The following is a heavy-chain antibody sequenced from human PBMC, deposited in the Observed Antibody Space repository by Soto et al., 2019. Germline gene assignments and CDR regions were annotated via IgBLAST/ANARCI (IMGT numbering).Heavy chain of an antibody. CDR1: AFTLSSYA. Sequence: GLSLRLAWAASAFTLSSYAMSWVRQAPGQGLEWVSAITGSGGSTYYADSVEGRFTIPRDKSKNTLYLQMNSLRAEDTAVYYCAKGPRYLMESSGYLDYWGQGTLVTVSS. D-gene: IGHD3-22*01. CDR2: ITGSGGST. CDR3: AKGPRYLMESSGYLDY. J-gene: IGHJ4*01. V-gene: IGHV3-23*01.